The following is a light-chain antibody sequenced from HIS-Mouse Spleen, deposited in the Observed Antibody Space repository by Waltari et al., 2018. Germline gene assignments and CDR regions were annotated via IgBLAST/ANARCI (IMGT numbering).Light chain of an antibody. V-gene: IGLV6-57*04. CDR3: QSYDSSNLV. CDR1: SGSIASNY. CDR2: EDN. J-gene: IGLJ3*02. Sequence: NFMLTRPHSVSESPGKTVTISCTRSSGSIASNYVQWYQQRPGSAPTTVIYEDNQRPSGVPDRFSGSIDSSSNSASLTISGLKTEEEADYYCQSYDSSNLVFGGGTKLTVL.